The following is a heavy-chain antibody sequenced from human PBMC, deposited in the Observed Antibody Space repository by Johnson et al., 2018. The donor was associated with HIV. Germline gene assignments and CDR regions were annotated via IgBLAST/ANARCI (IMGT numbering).Heavy chain of an antibody. V-gene: IGHV3-33*06. J-gene: IGHJ3*02. CDR2: LWYDGSNK. Sequence: QVQLLESGGGVVQPGGSLRLSCAASGFTFSSYGMHWVRQAPGKGLEWVAVLWYDGSNKYYADSVKGRFTISSDNSKNTLYLQMNSLRAEDTAVYYCAKRHGPIVGANHDAFDIWGQGTMVTVSS. D-gene: IGHD1-26*01. CDR1: GFTFSSYG. CDR3: AKRHGPIVGANHDAFDI.